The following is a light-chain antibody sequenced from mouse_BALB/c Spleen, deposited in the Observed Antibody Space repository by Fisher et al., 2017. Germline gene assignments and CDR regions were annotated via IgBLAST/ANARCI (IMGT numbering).Light chain of an antibody. J-gene: IGKJ5*01. Sequence: IVITQSPALMSASPGEKVTITCSASSSVSYMHWFQQKPGTSPKLWIYNTSNLASGVPARFSGSGSGTSYSLTISRMEAEDAATYYCQQRSSYPPTFGAGTKLELK. V-gene: IGKV4-57*01. CDR3: QQRSSYPPT. CDR1: SSVSY. CDR2: NTS.